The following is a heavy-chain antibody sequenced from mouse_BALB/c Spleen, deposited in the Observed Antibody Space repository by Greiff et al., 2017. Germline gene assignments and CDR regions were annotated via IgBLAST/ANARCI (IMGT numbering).Heavy chain of an antibody. J-gene: IGHJ4*01. Sequence: EVMLVESGGDLVKPGGSLKLSCAASGFTFSSYGMSWVRQTPDKRLEWVATISSGGSYTYYPDSVKGRFTISRDNAKNTLYLQMSSLKSEDTAMYYCARHPDKNPGAMDYWGQGTSVTVSS. CDR1: GFTFSSYG. V-gene: IGHV5-6*02. CDR3: ARHPDKNPGAMDY. CDR2: ISSGGSYT.